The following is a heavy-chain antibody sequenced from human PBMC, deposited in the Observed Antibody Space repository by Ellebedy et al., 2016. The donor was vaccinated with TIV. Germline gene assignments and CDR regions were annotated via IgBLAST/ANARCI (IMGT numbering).Heavy chain of an antibody. CDR2: ISWNSGSI. CDR1: GFTFDDYA. J-gene: IGHJ5*02. Sequence: SLKISCAASGFTFDDYAMNWVRQAPGKGLEWVSGISWNSGSIGYADSVKGRFTISRDNSKNTLYLQMNSLRAEDTAVYYCARERIAHGGNSIGWFDPWGQGTLVTVSS. V-gene: IGHV3-9*01. D-gene: IGHD4-23*01. CDR3: ARERIAHGGNSIGWFDP.